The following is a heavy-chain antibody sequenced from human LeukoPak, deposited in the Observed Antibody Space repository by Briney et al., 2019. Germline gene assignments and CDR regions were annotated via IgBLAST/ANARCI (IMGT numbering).Heavy chain of an antibody. CDR1: GGSISSYY. Sequence: SETLSLTCTVSGGSISSYYWTWIRQSAGKGLEWIGRIYSSGSTNYNPSLKSRVTMSVDTSKNQFSLKLRSVTAADTAVYYCAREKADNWNYVAVFDIWGQGTMVTVSS. CDR2: IYSSGST. D-gene: IGHD1-7*01. CDR3: AREKADNWNYVAVFDI. V-gene: IGHV4-4*07. J-gene: IGHJ3*02.